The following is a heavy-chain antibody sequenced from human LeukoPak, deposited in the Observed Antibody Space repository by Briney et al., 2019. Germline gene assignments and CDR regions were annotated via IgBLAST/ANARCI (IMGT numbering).Heavy chain of an antibody. V-gene: IGHV3-23*01. D-gene: IGHD6-13*01. J-gene: IGHJ5*02. Sequence: GGSLRLSCSASGLTFSSYAMSWVRQAPGKGLEWVSAISGSGGSTYYADSVKGRFTISRDNSKNTLYLQMNSLRAEDTAVYYWAKDQQQLVDWFDPWGQGTLVTVSS. CDR2: ISGSGGST. CDR1: GLTFSSYA. CDR3: AKDQQQLVDWFDP.